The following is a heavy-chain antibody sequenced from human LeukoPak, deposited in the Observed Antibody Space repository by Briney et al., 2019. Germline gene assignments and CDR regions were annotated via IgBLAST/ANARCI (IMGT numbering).Heavy chain of an antibody. CDR3: ARDIISGSYYYYYHMDV. Sequence: SETLSLTCTVSGGSISSGSYYWGWIRQPPGKGLEWIGSIYYSGSTYYNPSLKSRVTISVDTSKNQFSLKLSSVTAADTAVYYCARDIISGSYYYYYHMDVWGKGTTVTVSS. V-gene: IGHV4-39*07. J-gene: IGHJ6*03. D-gene: IGHD1-26*01. CDR1: GGSISSGSYY. CDR2: IYYSGST.